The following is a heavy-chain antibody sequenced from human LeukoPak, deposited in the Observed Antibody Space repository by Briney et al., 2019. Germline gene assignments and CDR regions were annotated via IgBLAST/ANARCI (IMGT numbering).Heavy chain of an antibody. Sequence: SETLSLTCTVSGGSISSYYWSWIRQPPGKGLEWIGYIYYSGSTNYNPSLKSRVTISVDTSKNQFSLKLSSVTAADTAVYYCARGTPTMVRGVTPPNDAFDIWGQGTMVTVSS. CDR1: GGSISSYY. V-gene: IGHV4-59*01. CDR3: ARGTPTMVRGVTPPNDAFDI. J-gene: IGHJ3*02. D-gene: IGHD3-10*01. CDR2: IYYSGST.